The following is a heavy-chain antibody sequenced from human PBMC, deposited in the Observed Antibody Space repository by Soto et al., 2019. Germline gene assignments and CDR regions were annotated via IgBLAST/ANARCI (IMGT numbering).Heavy chain of an antibody. CDR1: GYTFTGYY. CDR2: INPNSGGT. Sequence: GASVKVSCKASGYTFTGYYMHWVRQAPGQGLEWMGWINPNSGGTNYAQKFQGWVTMTRDTSISTAYMELSRLRSDDTAVYYCARGRWWDNWNDAARTPLDYWGQGTLVTVSS. CDR3: ARGRWWDNWNDAARTPLDY. J-gene: IGHJ4*02. V-gene: IGHV1-2*04. D-gene: IGHD1-1*01.